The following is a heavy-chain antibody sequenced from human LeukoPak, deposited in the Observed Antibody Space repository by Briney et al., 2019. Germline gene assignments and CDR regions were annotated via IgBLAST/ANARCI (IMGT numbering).Heavy chain of an antibody. D-gene: IGHD5-12*01. J-gene: IGHJ4*02. Sequence: PGGTLRLSCAASGFTFSSYAMSWVRQAPGKGLEWVSAISGSGGSTYYADSVKGRFTISRDNSKNTLYLQMNSLRAEDTAVYYCAKATGASGYSGYDFGGTPNLFDYWGQGTLVTVSS. V-gene: IGHV3-23*01. CDR3: AKATGASGYSGYDFGGTPNLFDY. CDR1: GFTFSSYA. CDR2: ISGSGGST.